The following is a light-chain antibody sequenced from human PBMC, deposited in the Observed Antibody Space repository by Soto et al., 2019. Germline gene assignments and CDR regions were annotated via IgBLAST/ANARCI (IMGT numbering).Light chain of an antibody. J-gene: IGKJ5*01. CDR3: KQYGTSPIT. Sequence: DNVLTQSPGTLSLSPGERATLSCRASQTVSSYLTWYQQRPGQAPRLLISGASRRATGIPDRFSGSRSGTDFTLTISRLEPEDFALYYCKQYGTSPITFGQGTRLEI. CDR1: QTVSSY. V-gene: IGKV3-20*01. CDR2: GAS.